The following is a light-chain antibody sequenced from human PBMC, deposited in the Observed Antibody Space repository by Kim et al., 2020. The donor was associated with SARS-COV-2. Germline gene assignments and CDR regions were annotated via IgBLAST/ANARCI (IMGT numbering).Light chain of an antibody. CDR1: SSDVGGYNY. V-gene: IGLV2-14*03. Sequence: QSALTQPASVSGSPGQSITISCTGTSSDVGGYNYVYWYQQHPGKAPKLMVYDVSNRPSGVSNRFSGSKSGNTASLTISGLQAEDEAAYYCSSYTSSTTLVFGGGTQLTVL. CDR3: SSYTSSTTLV. CDR2: DVS. J-gene: IGLJ2*01.